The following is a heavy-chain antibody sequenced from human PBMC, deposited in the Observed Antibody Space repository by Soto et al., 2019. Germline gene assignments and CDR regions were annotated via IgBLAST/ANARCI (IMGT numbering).Heavy chain of an antibody. CDR3: ATATISPVSATLYLYGMDV. CDR1: GGTFNNFA. CDR2: IMPVFHTT. Sequence: QVQLVQSGAEVKKPGSSVKVSCQASGGTFNNFAFTWVRQAPGQGLEWLGGIMPVFHTTNIAQTFQDRMTVTAGDFTTTVYMEMTSLRYDATAVYYCATATISPVSATLYLYGMDVWCQGTTVTVSS. J-gene: IGHJ6*02. V-gene: IGHV1-69*01. D-gene: IGHD6-25*01.